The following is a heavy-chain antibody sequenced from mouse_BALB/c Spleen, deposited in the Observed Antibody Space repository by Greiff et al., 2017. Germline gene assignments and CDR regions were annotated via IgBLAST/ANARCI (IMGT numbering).Heavy chain of an antibody. V-gene: IGHV3-1*02. CDR1: GYSITGCYS. D-gene: IGHD1-1*01. CDR3: TITTVGDWFAY. Sequence: EVQLEESGPDLVKPSQSLSLTCTVTGYSITGCYSWHLIRQFPGNKLELMGYIHYSGSTNYNPSLKSRISITRDTSKNQFFLQLNSVTTEDTATYYCTITTVGDWFAYWGQGTLVTVSA. J-gene: IGHJ3*01. CDR2: IHYSGST.